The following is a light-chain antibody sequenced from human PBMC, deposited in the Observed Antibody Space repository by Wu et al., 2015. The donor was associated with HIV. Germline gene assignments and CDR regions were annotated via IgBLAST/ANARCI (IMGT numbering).Light chain of an antibody. J-gene: IGKJ2*03. CDR3: QQYGNSPRS. CDR2: GAS. CDR1: QSVSSDY. Sequence: EVVLTQSPGTLSLSPGQRATLSCRASQSVSSDYLAWYQQKPGQAPRLLIHGASSRATGIPDRFSGSGSGTDLTLTISRLEPEDFAVYYCQQYGNSPRSFGQGTKLEIK. V-gene: IGKV3-20*01.